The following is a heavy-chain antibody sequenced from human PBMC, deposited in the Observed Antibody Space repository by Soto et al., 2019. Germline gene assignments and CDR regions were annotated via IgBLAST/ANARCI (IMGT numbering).Heavy chain of an antibody. CDR1: GFSLSTSGVG. CDR2: IYWDDDK. D-gene: IGHD5-12*01. V-gene: IGHV2-5*02. Sequence: VSGPTLVNPTQTLTLTCTFSGFSLSTSGVGVGWIRQPPGKALEWLALIYWDDDKRYSPSLKSRLTITKDTSKNQVVLTMTNKDTVDTATYYCAHSPNVEEYSGYDYQRYYSYGMDVWGQAPKVTGSS. J-gene: IGHJ6*02. CDR3: AHSPNVEEYSGYDYQRYYSYGMDV.